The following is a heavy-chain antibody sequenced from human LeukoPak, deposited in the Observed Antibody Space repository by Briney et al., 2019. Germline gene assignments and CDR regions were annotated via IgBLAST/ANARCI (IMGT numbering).Heavy chain of an antibody. V-gene: IGHV3-74*01. CDR3: ARGGSGNYYTT. CDR1: GFTFSSYW. CDR2: IIGDGSST. Sequence: GGSLRLSCAASGFTFSSYWMFWVRQAPGKGLLWVSRIIGDGSSTSYAESVTGRFTISRDNAKNTLYLQMNSLRAEDTAVYYCARGGSGNYYTTWGQGTLVTVSS. D-gene: IGHD3-3*01. J-gene: IGHJ5*02.